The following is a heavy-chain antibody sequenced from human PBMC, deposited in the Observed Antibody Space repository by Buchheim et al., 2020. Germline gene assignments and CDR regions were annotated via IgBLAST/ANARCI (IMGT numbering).Heavy chain of an antibody. CDR1: GYTFTGYY. Sequence: QVQLVQSGAEVKKPGASVKVSCKASGYTFTGYYMHWVRQAPGQGLQWMGWINPNSGDTNYAQKFQGRITMTRDTSMTTAYMELSSLRSDDTAVYYCARDYDFWSGLTTYFDLWGRGTL. V-gene: IGHV1-2*02. D-gene: IGHD3-3*01. J-gene: IGHJ2*01. CDR2: INPNSGDT. CDR3: ARDYDFWSGLTTYFDL.